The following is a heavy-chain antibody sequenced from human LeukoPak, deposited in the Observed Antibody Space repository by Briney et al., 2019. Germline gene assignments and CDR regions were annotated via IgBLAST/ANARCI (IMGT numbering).Heavy chain of an antibody. J-gene: IGHJ5*02. D-gene: IGHD4-23*01. V-gene: IGHV4-30-2*01. CDR3: ARKDYGGRSRGFDP. CDR2: IFHSGSA. Sequence: KPSQTLSLTCTVSGDSISSGSYSLNWIRQPPGKGLEWIGYIFHSGSAYYNPSLKSRVTMSVDRSKNHFSLKLISVTAADTAVYYCARKDYGGRSRGFDPWGQGTLVTVSS. CDR1: GDSISSGSYS.